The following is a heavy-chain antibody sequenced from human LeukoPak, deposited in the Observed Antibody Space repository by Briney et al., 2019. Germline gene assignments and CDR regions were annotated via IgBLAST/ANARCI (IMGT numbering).Heavy chain of an antibody. CDR1: GYSFTSYW. Sequence: GESLKISCKGSGYSFTSYWIGWVRQMPGKGLEWMGIIYPGDSDTRYSPSFQGQVTISADKSISTAYLQWSSLKASDTAMYYCARQAYCGADCFSPYKFDYWGQGTLVTVSS. CDR3: ARQAYCGADCFSPYKFDY. V-gene: IGHV5-51*01. CDR2: IYPGDSDT. J-gene: IGHJ4*02. D-gene: IGHD2-21*02.